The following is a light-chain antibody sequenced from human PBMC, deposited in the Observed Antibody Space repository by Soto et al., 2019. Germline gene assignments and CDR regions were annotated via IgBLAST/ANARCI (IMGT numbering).Light chain of an antibody. CDR1: QGISQY. Sequence: DIHLTQSPSLLSASVGDRVTITCRASQGISQYVAWYQQKPGQAPKLLIYAATVLQGGVPSRFSGTGSATEFILTISSLQPEDFATYYCQQVNSYPLTFGGGTKVDIK. V-gene: IGKV1-9*01. CDR3: QQVNSYPLT. J-gene: IGKJ4*01. CDR2: AAT.